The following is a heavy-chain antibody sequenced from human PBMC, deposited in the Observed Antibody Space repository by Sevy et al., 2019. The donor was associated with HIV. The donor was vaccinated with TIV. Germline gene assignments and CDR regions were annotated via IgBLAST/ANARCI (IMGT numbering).Heavy chain of an antibody. CDR1: GFTFDDYA. J-gene: IGHJ6*02. CDR2: ISWNSGSI. CDR3: AKGQSIAMAGTLSGGGGMDV. Sequence: GGSLRLSCAASGFTFDDYAMHWVRQAPGKGLEWVSGISWNSGSIGYADAVKGRFTISRDKAKNSLYLQMNSLRAEDTALYYWAKGQSIAMAGTLSGGGGMDVWGQGTTVTVSS. D-gene: IGHD6-19*01. V-gene: IGHV3-9*01.